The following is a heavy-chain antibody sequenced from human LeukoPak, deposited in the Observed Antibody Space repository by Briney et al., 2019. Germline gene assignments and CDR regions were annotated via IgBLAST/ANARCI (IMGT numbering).Heavy chain of an antibody. CDR2: INHSGST. CDR3: ARVHCSSTSCYFRYYYYMDV. D-gene: IGHD2-2*01. Sequence: SETLSFTCAVYGGSFSGYYWSWIRQPPGKGLEWIGEINHSGSTNYNPSLKSRVTISVDTSKNQFSLKLSSVTAADTAVYYCARVHCSSTSCYFRYYYYMDVWGKGTTVTVSS. V-gene: IGHV4-34*01. CDR1: GGSFSGYY. J-gene: IGHJ6*03.